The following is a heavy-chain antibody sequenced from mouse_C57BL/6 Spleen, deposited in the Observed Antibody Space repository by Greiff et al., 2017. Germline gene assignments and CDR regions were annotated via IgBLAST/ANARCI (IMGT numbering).Heavy chain of an antibody. CDR2: IDPSDSYT. D-gene: IGHD1-1*01. CDR3: ARVDYGSTGDY. Sequence: QVQLQQPGAELVMPGASVKLSCKASGYTFTSYWMHWVKQRPGQGLEWIGEIDPSDSYTNYNQKFKGKSTLTVDKSSSTAYMQLSSLTSEDSAVYYCARVDYGSTGDYWGQGTTLTVSS. J-gene: IGHJ2*01. V-gene: IGHV1-69*01. CDR1: GYTFTSYW.